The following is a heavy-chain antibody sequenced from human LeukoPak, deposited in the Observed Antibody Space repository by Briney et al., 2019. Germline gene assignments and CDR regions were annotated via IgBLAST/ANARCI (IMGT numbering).Heavy chain of an antibody. Sequence: PSGTPSLTPAVPRGSLSSSIWWSWVRQPPGKGLEWIGEIYHSGSTNYNPSLKSRVTISVDKSKNQFSLKLSSVTAADTAVYYCATTTVTNAEYFQHWGQGTLVTVSS. CDR3: ATTTVTNAEYFQH. CDR1: RGSLSSSIW. CDR2: IYHSGST. V-gene: IGHV4-4*02. J-gene: IGHJ1*01. D-gene: IGHD4-17*01.